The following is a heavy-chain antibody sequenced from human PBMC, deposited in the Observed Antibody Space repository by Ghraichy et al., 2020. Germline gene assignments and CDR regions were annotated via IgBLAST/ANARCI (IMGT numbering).Heavy chain of an antibody. Sequence: SETLSLTCTVSGGSISSYYWSWIRQPPGKGLEWIGYIYYSGSTNYNPSLKSRVTISVDTSKNQFSLKLSSVTAADTAVDYCARDRGPAPQYYGDDAFDIWGQGTMVTVSS. CDR3: ARDRGPAPQYYGDDAFDI. CDR2: IYYSGST. CDR1: GGSISSYY. J-gene: IGHJ3*02. V-gene: IGHV4-59*01. D-gene: IGHD3-16*01.